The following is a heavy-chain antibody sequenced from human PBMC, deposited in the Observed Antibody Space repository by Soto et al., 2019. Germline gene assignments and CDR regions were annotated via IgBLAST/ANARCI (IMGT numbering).Heavy chain of an antibody. CDR3: AHLPWKQLWPRAPVVY. J-gene: IGHJ4*02. CDR2: IYWDDDK. Sequence: SGPTLVNPTRTLTLTCTFSGFSLSTSGVGVGWIRQPPGKALEWLGIIYWDDDKRYSPSLKSRVTITKDTFKNQLVLTMTNMEPVDIATYYCAHLPWKQLWPRAPVVYWGQGTPVTVSS. V-gene: IGHV2-5*02. D-gene: IGHD5-18*01. CDR1: GFSLSTSGVG.